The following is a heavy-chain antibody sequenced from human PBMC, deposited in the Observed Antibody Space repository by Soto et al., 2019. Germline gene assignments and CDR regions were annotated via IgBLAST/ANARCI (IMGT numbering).Heavy chain of an antibody. J-gene: IGHJ6*02. V-gene: IGHV3-30-3*01. D-gene: IGHD3-3*01. CDR3: ARGAHYDFWSGYYPYYGMDV. Sequence: TGGSLRLSCAASGFTFSSYAMHWVRQAPGKGLEWVAVISYDGSNKYYADSVKGRFTISRDNSKNTLYLQMNSLRAEDTAVYYCARGAHYDFWSGYYPYYGMDVWGQGTTVTVSS. CDR1: GFTFSSYA. CDR2: ISYDGSNK.